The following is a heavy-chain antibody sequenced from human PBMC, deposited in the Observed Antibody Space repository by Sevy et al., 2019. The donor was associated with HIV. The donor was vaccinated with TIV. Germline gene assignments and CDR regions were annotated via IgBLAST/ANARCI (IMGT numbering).Heavy chain of an antibody. J-gene: IGHJ5*02. CDR2: ISAYNGNT. V-gene: IGHV1-18*01. Sequence: ASVKVSCKASGYTFTSYGISWVRQAPGQGLEWMGWISAYNGNTNYAQKLQGRVTMTTDTSTSTAYMELRSLRSDDTAVYYCARDLGYCSSTCCYTWFDPWGQGTLVTVSS. CDR1: GYTFTSYG. CDR3: ARDLGYCSSTCCYTWFDP. D-gene: IGHD2-2*02.